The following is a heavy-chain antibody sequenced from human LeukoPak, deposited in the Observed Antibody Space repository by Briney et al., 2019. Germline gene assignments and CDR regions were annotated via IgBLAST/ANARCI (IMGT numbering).Heavy chain of an antibody. D-gene: IGHD2-15*01. Sequence: SETLSLTCTVSGGSISTYYWSWIRQPPGRGLEWIGYIFYTGSTIYNPSLKGRVTISVDTSKNQFSLNLSSVTAADTAVYYCARRGYFDSWGQGTLVTVSS. CDR3: ARRGYFDS. CDR1: GGSISTYY. CDR2: IFYTGST. V-gene: IGHV4-59*08. J-gene: IGHJ4*02.